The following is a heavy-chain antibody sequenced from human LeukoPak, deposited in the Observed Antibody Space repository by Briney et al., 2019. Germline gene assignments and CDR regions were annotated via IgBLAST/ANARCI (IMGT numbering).Heavy chain of an antibody. CDR1: GYTFTSYD. D-gene: IGHD1-7*01. CDR3: ARGVADWNSRGLYFDI. Sequence: ASVKVSCKTSGYTFTSYDINWVRQASGQGLEWMGWMNPNSGDTDYAQMFQGRVTITRDTSISTAYMELSSLRSEDTAVYYCARGVADWNSRGLYFDIWGQGTMVTVSS. CDR2: MNPNSGDT. J-gene: IGHJ3*02. V-gene: IGHV1-8*03.